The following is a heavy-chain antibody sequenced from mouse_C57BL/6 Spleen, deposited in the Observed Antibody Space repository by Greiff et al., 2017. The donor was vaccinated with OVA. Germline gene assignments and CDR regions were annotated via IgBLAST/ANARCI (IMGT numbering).Heavy chain of an antibody. D-gene: IGHD3-2*02. CDR2: IYPGSGST. CDR3: ARRGQLRLRLYAMDY. V-gene: IGHV1-55*01. CDR1: GYTFTSYW. Sequence: VQLQQPGAELVKPGASVKMSCKASGYTFTSYWITWVKQRPGQGLEWIGDIYPGSGSTNYNEKFKSKATLTVDTSSSTAYMQLSSLTSEDSAVYYCARRGQLRLRLYAMDYWGQGTSVTVSS. J-gene: IGHJ4*01.